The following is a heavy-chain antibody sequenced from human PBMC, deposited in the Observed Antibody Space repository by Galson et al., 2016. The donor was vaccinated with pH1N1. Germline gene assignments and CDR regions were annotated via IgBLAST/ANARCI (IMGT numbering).Heavy chain of an antibody. D-gene: IGHD2-15*01. Sequence: SETLSLTCTVSGGSIRSSSCYWGWIRQPPGKGLEWIGSIYYSGSTYYNPPLKSRVTISVDTSKNQFSLKLSSVTAADTAVYYCASLPRGIRLYYFDYWGQGTLVTVSS. CDR2: IYYSGST. CDR1: GGSIRSSSCY. CDR3: ASLPRGIRLYYFDY. V-gene: IGHV4-39*01. J-gene: IGHJ4*02.